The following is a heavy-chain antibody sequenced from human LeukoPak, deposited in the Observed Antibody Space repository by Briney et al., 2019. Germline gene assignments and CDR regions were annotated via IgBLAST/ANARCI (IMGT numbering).Heavy chain of an antibody. CDR3: TRGYDISGHTFDY. V-gene: IGHV4-39*01. CDR1: GGSIGSSSYY. J-gene: IGHJ4*02. D-gene: IGHD3-22*01. Sequence: SETLSLTRTFSGGSIGSSSYYWGWIRQPPGKGLEWVGSTYYSGNTYYNPSLKSRVTISVDTSKNQFSLKLNSVTAADTAVYYCTRGYDISGHTFDYWGQGTLVTVSS. CDR2: TYYSGNT.